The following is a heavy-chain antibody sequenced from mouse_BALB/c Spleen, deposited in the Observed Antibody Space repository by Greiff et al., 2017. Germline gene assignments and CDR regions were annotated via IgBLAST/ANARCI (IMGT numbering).Heavy chain of an antibody. CDR3: ARAPYYYGSSYAAY. CDR2: ILPGSGST. CDR1: GYTFSSYW. V-gene: IGHV1-9*01. J-gene: IGHJ3*01. D-gene: IGHD1-1*01. Sequence: QVQLQQSGAELMKPGASVKISCKATGYTFSSYWIEWVKQRPGHGLEWIGEILPGSGSTNYNEKFKGKATFTADTSSNTAYMQLSSLTSEDSAVYYCARAPYYYGSSYAAYWGQGTLVTVSA.